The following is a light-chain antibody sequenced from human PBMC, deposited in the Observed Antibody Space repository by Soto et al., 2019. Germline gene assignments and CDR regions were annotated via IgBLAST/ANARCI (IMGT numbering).Light chain of an antibody. V-gene: IGKV1-33*01. Sequence: DIQMTQSPSSLSASVGYRVTITCQASQNINNYLNWYQQKPGRAPKLLIYDASNLEAWVPSRFRGSGSGTDFSFTISRLQPEDIATYYCQQYENLPTFGQGTRLEIK. CDR1: QNINNY. CDR3: QQYENLPT. CDR2: DAS. J-gene: IGKJ5*01.